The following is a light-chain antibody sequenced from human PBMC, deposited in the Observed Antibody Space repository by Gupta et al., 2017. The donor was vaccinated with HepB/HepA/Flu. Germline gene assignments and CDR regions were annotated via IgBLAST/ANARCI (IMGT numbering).Light chain of an antibody. V-gene: IGLV1-47*01. J-gene: IGLJ3*02. CDR1: SANIGSNY. CDR3: AAWEYSLSALV. Sequence: QSVLTQQPSASGTPGQRVTISCSGSSANIGSNYVYWYQQLPGSAHKLLIYRNNLRPSGVPDRYAGSKSGTSASLAISGLQSEDEADCYCAAWEYSLSALVVVGGTELTVL. CDR2: RNN.